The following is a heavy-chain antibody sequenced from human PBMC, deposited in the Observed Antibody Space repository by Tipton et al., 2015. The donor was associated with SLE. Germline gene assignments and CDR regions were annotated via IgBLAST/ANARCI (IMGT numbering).Heavy chain of an antibody. CDR2: IYYSGST. D-gene: IGHD2-2*03. J-gene: IGHJ6*03. CDR3: ARSPGFWYIDV. Sequence: TLSLTCTVSGGSISSSSYYWGWIRQPPGKGLEWIGSIYYSGSTYYNPSLKTRVTLSVDKSKNQVSLTVNSVTAADTAVYYCARSPGFWYIDVWGKGTTVTVSS. V-gene: IGHV4-39*07. CDR1: GGSISSSSYY.